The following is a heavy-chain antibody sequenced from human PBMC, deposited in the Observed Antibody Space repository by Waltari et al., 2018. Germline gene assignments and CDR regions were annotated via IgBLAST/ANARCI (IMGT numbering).Heavy chain of an antibody. V-gene: IGHV4-39*07. CDR3: ARESRYDFWSGPQWGWFDP. CDR2: IYYRGSA. J-gene: IGHJ5*02. CDR1: GGSISSSSDY. Sequence: QLQLQESGPGLVKPSETLSLTCTVSGGSISSSSDYWGWVRQPPGKGLEWLGSIYYRGSAYYNPSLKRRVTISVDTSKNQLSLRLSSVTAADTAVYYCARESRYDFWSGPQWGWFDPWGQGTLITVSS. D-gene: IGHD3-3*01.